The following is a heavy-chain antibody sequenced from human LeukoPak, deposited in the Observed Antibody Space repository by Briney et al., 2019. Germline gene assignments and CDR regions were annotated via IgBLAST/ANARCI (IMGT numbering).Heavy chain of an antibody. V-gene: IGHV4-59*01. D-gene: IGHD6-6*01. CDR1: GGSISSYY. Sequence: PSETLSLTCTVPGGSISSYYWSWIRHPPGKGLEWIGDIHYSRLTNYNPSLKSRVTISVDTSKNQFFLKLTSVTEADTAVYYCARWGSYSSSSTFGYWGQGTLVTVFS. CDR2: IHYSRLT. CDR3: ARWGSYSSSSTFGY. J-gene: IGHJ4*02.